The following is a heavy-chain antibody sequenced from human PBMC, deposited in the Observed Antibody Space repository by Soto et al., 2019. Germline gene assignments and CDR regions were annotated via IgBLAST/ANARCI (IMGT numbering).Heavy chain of an antibody. CDR2: ISSNSAYI. Sequence: VGSLRLSCTDSGVTFRSFTRSWVRQAPGKGLEWVATISSNSAYIYYTDALRGRFTISRDNAKNSLHPQMNSLSGEDRAVYYCTREAPRERSARGWFGPWGPGTLVTVSS. CDR1: GVTFRSFT. J-gene: IGHJ5*02. D-gene: IGHD6-25*01. V-gene: IGHV3-21*01. CDR3: TREAPRERSARGWFGP.